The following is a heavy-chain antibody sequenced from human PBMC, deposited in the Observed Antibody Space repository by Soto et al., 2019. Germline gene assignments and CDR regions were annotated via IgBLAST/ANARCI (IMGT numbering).Heavy chain of an antibody. J-gene: IGHJ6*02. CDR1: GFTFSSYG. CDR2: ISYDGSNK. D-gene: IGHD6-6*01. CDR3: AKGGIAARLNYYYGMDV. V-gene: IGHV3-30*18. Sequence: GGSLRLSCSASGFTFSSYGMHWVRQAPGKGLEWVAVISYDGSNKYYADSVKGRFTISRDNSKNTLYLQMNSLRAEDTAVYYCAKGGIAARLNYYYGMDVWGQGTTVTVSS.